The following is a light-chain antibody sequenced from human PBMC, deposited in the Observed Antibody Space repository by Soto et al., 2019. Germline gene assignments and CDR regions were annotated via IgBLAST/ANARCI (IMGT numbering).Light chain of an antibody. J-gene: IGKJ1*01. CDR3: QQRSNWPRT. CDR2: DSS. CDR1: QSVSSY. V-gene: IGKV3-11*01. Sequence: EILLTQSPATLSLSPGGRATLSCRARQSVSSYVAWYQQKPGQAPRLLIYDSSNTATGIPARFSGSGSGTDVSLTISSLDPEDFAVYYFQQRSNWPRTFGQGTKVEIK.